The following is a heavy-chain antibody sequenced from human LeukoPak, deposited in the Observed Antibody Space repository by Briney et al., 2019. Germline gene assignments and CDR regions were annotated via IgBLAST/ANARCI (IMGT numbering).Heavy chain of an antibody. CDR2: FCNSGSI. CDR3: ARGGGCTSFSCDFDF. Sequence: SETLSLTCTVSGGSITTYYWNWIRQSPGKGLEWIGYFCNSGSINYNPSLKSRVSTSADTSKNQFSLKLTSVTAADTAVYYCARGGGCTSFSCDFDFWGQGTLVTVSS. J-gene: IGHJ4*02. CDR1: GGSITTYY. D-gene: IGHD2-2*01. V-gene: IGHV4-59*01.